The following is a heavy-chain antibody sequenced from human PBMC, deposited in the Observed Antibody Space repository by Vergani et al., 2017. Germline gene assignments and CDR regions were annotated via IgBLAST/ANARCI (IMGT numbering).Heavy chain of an antibody. CDR2: INPSGGST. Sequence: QVQLVQSGAEVKKPGASVKVSCKASGYTFTSYYMHWVRQAPGQGLEWMGIINPSGGSTSYAQKFQGRVTMTRDTSTSTVYMELSSLRSEDTAVYYCARDFDGCSSTSCPGSYYYYYMDVWGKGTTVTVSS. CDR1: GYTFTSYY. D-gene: IGHD2-2*01. J-gene: IGHJ6*03. CDR3: ARDFDGCSSTSCPGSYYYYYMDV. V-gene: IGHV1-46*01.